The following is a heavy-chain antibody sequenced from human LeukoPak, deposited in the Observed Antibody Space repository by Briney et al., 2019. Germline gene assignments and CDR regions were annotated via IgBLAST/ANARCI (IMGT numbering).Heavy chain of an antibody. CDR2: VYPGDSDT. CDR1: GYSFTRYW. CDR3: ARLGCSSTSCYDN. J-gene: IGHJ4*02. Sequence: GESLKISCKSSGYSFTRYWIGWVRQMPGKGLEWMGIVYPGDSDTRYSPSFQGQVTISADKSISTAYLEWSSLKASDTAMYYCARLGCSSTSCYDNWGQGTLVTVSS. D-gene: IGHD2-2*01. V-gene: IGHV5-51*01.